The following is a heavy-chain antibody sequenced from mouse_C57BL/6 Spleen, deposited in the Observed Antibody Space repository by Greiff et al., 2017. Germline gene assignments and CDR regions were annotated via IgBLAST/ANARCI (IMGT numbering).Heavy chain of an antibody. Sequence: EVKLMESGGGLVQPGGSMKLSCVASGFTFSNYWMNWVRQSPEKGLEWVAQIRLKSDNYATHYAESVKGRFTISRDDSKSSVYLQMNNLRAEDTGIYYCTAGDPVLAMDYWGQGTSVTVSS. V-gene: IGHV6-3*01. CDR3: TAGDPVLAMDY. J-gene: IGHJ4*01. CDR1: GFTFSNYW. CDR2: IRLKSDNYAT.